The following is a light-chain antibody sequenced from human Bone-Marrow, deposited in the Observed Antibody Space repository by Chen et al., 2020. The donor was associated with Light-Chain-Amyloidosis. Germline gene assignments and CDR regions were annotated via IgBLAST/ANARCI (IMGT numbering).Light chain of an antibody. V-gene: IGLV2-14*01. Sequence: QSAQTQPASVSGSPGQSITTSCTGTSSDVGGYNLVSWYQQYPGKAPQLMIYEVSNRPSGFSNRFSGSKSGNAAFLTISGLQAEDDAYYYCVSHSSSGTVWVFGGGTKLTVL. J-gene: IGLJ3*02. CDR3: VSHSSSGTVWV. CDR2: EVS. CDR1: SSDVGGYNL.